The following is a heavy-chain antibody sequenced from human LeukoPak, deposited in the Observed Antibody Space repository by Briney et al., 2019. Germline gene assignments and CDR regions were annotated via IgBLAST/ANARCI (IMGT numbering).Heavy chain of an antibody. CDR3: AKSKEDCCGSFDP. J-gene: IGHJ5*02. CDR1: GFTFSSYA. CDR2: ISGSATT. D-gene: IGHD2-15*01. V-gene: IGHV3-23*01. Sequence: EGSLRLSCAASGFTFSSYAMSWVRQAPGKGLEWVSAISGSATTYYADSVRGRFIISRDNSKNTLYLQMSSLRAEDTAVYYCAKSKEDCCGSFDPWGQGTLVTVSS.